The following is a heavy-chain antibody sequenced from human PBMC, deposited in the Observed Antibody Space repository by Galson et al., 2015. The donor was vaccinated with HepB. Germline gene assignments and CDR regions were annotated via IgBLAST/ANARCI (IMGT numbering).Heavy chain of an antibody. V-gene: IGHV3-30*18. J-gene: IGHJ3*02. CDR1: GFTFSSYG. Sequence: SLRLSCAASGFTFSSYGMHWVRQAPGKGLEWVAVISYDGSNKYYADSVKGRFTISRDNSKNTLYLQMNSLRAEDTAVYYCAKDLFLFRGAHDAFDIWGQGTMVTVSS. D-gene: IGHD3-10*01. CDR2: ISYDGSNK. CDR3: AKDLFLFRGAHDAFDI.